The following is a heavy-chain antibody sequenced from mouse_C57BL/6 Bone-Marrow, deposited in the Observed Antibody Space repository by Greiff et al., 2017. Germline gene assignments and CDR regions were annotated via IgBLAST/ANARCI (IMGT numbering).Heavy chain of an antibody. V-gene: IGHV1-64*01. CDR2: IHPHSGST. J-gene: IGHJ2*01. CDR3: TRGVAV. D-gene: IGHD3-3*01. CDR1: GYTFTSYW. Sequence: QVQLQQPGAELVKPGASVKLSCTASGYTFTSYWMHWVKQRPGQGLEWIGMIHPHSGSTNYPEKFQSKATMTVDKSSSTAYMQLSSLTSEDAAFYCCTRGVAVWGQGTTLTVSS.